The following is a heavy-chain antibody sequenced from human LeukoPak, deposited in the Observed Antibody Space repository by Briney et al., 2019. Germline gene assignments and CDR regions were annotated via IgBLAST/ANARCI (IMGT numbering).Heavy chain of an antibody. D-gene: IGHD6-19*01. CDR2: IYYSGST. J-gene: IGHJ6*03. CDR3: ARGGSGWYRVYYYYMDV. V-gene: IGHV4-59*01. CDR1: GGSISSYY. Sequence: SETLSLTCTVSGGSISSYYWSWIRQPPGKGLEWIGYIYYSGSTNYNPSLKSRVTISVDTSKNQFSLKLSSVTAADTAVYYCARGGSGWYRVYYYYMDVWGKWTTVTVSS.